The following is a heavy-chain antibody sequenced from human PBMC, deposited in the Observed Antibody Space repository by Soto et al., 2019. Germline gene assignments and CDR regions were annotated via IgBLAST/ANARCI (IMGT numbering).Heavy chain of an antibody. V-gene: IGHV2-5*02. D-gene: IGHD3-16*01. Sequence: SGPTLVNPTQTLTLTFTFSGFSLNTSAVAVGWIRQPPGKALAWLALIYWDADKPYNSSLKSRLTITKDTSKNPVVLKMTNTDPVDTATYFCAHREGDDCVWGSYKNAFGSWGKGRMGTV. J-gene: IGHJ3*02. CDR2: IYWDADK. CDR3: AHREGDDCVWGSYKNAFGS. CDR1: GFSLNTSAVA.